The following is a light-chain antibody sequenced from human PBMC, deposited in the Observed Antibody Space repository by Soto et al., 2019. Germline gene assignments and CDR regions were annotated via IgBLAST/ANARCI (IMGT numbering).Light chain of an antibody. V-gene: IGKV3-20*01. CDR1: QSLSSDY. CDR3: QLYGTSPPWT. Sequence: EIVLTQSPGTLSLSPGERATLSCRASQSLSSDYLAWYQQRPGQAPRLLIYGASSRATGIPDRFSGSGSGTVFTLTINRLEPEDFAVYYCQLYGTSPPWTFGQGTKVDIK. CDR2: GAS. J-gene: IGKJ1*01.